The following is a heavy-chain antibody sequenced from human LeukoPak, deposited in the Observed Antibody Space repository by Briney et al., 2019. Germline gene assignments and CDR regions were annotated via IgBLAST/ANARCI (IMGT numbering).Heavy chain of an antibody. Sequence: SETLSLTCTVSGGSISNYYWSWIRQSPGKGLEWIGDIYYSGTTNYNPSLKSRVTISVDTSKNQFSLQLRSVTAADTAVYYCAREDTQTTVPEGMDVWGQGTTVTVSS. J-gene: IGHJ6*02. D-gene: IGHD4-17*01. CDR1: GGSISNYY. CDR2: IYYSGTT. CDR3: AREDTQTTVPEGMDV. V-gene: IGHV4-59*01.